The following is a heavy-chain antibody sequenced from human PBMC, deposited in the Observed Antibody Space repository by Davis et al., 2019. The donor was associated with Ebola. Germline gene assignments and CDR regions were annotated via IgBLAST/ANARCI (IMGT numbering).Heavy chain of an antibody. D-gene: IGHD3-16*01. V-gene: IGHV3-23*01. CDR2: ISGSGGSI. CDR3: ARDGGRHYYYYYGMDV. J-gene: IGHJ6*02. Sequence: PGGSLRPSCAASGFTFSSYAMSWVRKAPGKGLEWVPGISGSGGSIYYADSVKGRFTISRDNAKNSLYLQMNSLRDEDTAVYYCARDGGRHYYYYYGMDVWGQGTTVTVSS. CDR1: GFTFSSYA.